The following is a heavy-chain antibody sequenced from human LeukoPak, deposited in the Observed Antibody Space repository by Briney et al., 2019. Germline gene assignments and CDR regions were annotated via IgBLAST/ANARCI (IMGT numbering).Heavy chain of an antibody. J-gene: IGHJ5*02. V-gene: IGHV1-2*02. CDR3: ATIPA. Sequence: ASVKVSCTASGYTFTAYYMHWVRQAPGQGLEWMGWINPNSGATHYVLKFQGRVTMTRDTSISTAYMELSRLRSDDTALYYCATIPAWGQGTLVTVSS. D-gene: IGHD2-2*01. CDR2: INPNSGAT. CDR1: GYTFTAYY.